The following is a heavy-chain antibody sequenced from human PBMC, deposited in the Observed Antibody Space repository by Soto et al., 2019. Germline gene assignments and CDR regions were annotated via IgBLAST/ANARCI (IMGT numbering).Heavy chain of an antibody. D-gene: IGHD6-6*01. CDR1: GCTFDDYA. CDR2: ISWNSGSI. CDR3: AKDLRYRSSRYCGMDV. Sequence: EEQGVESGGGLVQPGRSRRLSCAASGCTFDDYAIHLVRQAPGYGLEWVSGISWNSGSIGYADSVKGRFTISRDNAKNSLYLEMNSLRAEDTALYYCAKDLRYRSSRYCGMDVWGQGTTVTVSS. V-gene: IGHV3-9*01. J-gene: IGHJ6*02.